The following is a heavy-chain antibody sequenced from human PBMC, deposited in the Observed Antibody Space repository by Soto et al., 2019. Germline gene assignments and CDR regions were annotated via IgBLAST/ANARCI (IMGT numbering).Heavy chain of an antibody. V-gene: IGHV1-3*01. J-gene: IGHJ3*02. Sequence: GASVKVSCKASGYTFTSYAMHWVRQAPGQRLEWMGWINACNGNTKYSQKFQGRVTITRYTSTSTAYMELRSLRSEDTAVYYCARDQRFLEWLGAFDIWGQGTMVTVSS. D-gene: IGHD3-3*01. CDR1: GYTFTSYA. CDR3: ARDQRFLEWLGAFDI. CDR2: INACNGNT.